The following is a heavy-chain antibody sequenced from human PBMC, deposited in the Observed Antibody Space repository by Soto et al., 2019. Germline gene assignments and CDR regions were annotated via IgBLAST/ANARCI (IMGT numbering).Heavy chain of an antibody. J-gene: IGHJ3*02. D-gene: IGHD6-19*01. V-gene: IGHV5-51*01. CDR2: IYPGDSDT. CDR3: ARHLASGGWFDAFDI. Sequence: PGESLKISCKGSGYSFTSYWIGWVRQMPGKGLEWMGIIYPGDSDTRYSPSFQGQVTISADKSISTAYLQWSSLKASDTAMYYCARHLASGGWFDAFDIWGQGTMVTVSS. CDR1: GYSFTSYW.